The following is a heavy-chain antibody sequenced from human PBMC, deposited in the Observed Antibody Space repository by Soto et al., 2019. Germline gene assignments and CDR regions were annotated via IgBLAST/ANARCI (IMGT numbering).Heavy chain of an antibody. D-gene: IGHD6-6*01. CDR2: ISTNGVGT. Sequence: EVQLVESGGGLAQPGGSLRLSCAASGFTLSGYAMDWVRQAPGKGLEYVSGISTNGVGTYYANPVQGRFTISRDNSKNTVYLQMGSLRPEDMAVYYCARRARPDFYYMDVWGKGTTVTVSS. V-gene: IGHV3-64*01. J-gene: IGHJ6*03. CDR1: GFTLSGYA. CDR3: ARRARPDFYYMDV.